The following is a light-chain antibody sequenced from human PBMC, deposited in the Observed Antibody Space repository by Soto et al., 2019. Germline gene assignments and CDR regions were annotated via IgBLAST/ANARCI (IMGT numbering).Light chain of an antibody. CDR2: DVS. J-gene: IGLJ1*01. V-gene: IGLV2-11*01. CDR1: SSDVGGYNY. Sequence: QSVLTQPRSVSGSPGQSVTISCTGTSSDVGGYNYVSWYQQHPGKAPKLMIYDVSKRPSGVPDRFSGPKSGNTASLTISGLQAEDEADYYCCSYAGSYTYVLGNGTKVTVL. CDR3: CSYAGSYTYV.